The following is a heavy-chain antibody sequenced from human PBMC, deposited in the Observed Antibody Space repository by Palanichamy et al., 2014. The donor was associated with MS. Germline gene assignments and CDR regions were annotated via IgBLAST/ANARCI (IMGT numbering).Heavy chain of an antibody. CDR3: TREKRIAVAGTVAFDI. J-gene: IGHJ3*02. CDR2: ISAGGGNT. V-gene: IGHV3-23*01. D-gene: IGHD6-19*01. Sequence: QLLESGGGLVQPGGSLRLSCAASGFTFSSYAMSWVRQAPGKGLEWVSAISAGGGNTYYADSVKGRFTISGDNSKNTLYLQMNSLRAEDTAVYYCTREKRIAVAGTVAFDIWGQGTMVTISS. CDR1: GFTFSSYA.